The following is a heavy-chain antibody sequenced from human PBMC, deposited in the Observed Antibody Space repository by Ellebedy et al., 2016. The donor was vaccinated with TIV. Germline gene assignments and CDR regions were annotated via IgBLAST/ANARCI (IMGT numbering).Heavy chain of an antibody. D-gene: IGHD3-10*01. Sequence: GESLKISCAASGFTFSSYWMGWVRQAPGKGLEWVANIKQDGSEKYYGDSVKGRFTISRDNAKNSLYLQMTSLIAEDTAVYYCARVDPYGSGSYYFYYFDYWGQGTLVTVSS. CDR3: ARVDPYGSGSYYFYYFDY. J-gene: IGHJ4*02. CDR1: GFTFSSYW. V-gene: IGHV3-7*01. CDR2: IKQDGSEK.